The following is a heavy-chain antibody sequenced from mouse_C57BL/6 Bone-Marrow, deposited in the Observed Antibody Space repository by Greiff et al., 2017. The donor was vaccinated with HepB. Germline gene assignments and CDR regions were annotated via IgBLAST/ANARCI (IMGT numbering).Heavy chain of an antibody. CDR2: IYPGSGNT. CDR1: GYTFTDYY. D-gene: IGHD2-3*01. V-gene: IGHV1-76*01. Sequence: QVQLKQSGAELVRPGASVKLSCKASGYTFTDYYINWVKQRPGQGLEWIARIYPGSGNTYYNEKFKGKATLTAEKSSSTAYMQLSSLTSEDSAVYFCARGRGYDPYYFDYWGQGTTLTVSS. CDR3: ARGRGYDPYYFDY. J-gene: IGHJ2*01.